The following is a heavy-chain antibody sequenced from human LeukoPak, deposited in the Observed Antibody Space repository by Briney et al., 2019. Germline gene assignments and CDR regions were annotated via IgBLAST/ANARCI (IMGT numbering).Heavy chain of an antibody. V-gene: IGHV3-66*01. CDR1: GFTVSSNY. D-gene: IGHD1-26*01. CDR2: IYSGGST. J-gene: IGHJ6*02. Sequence: PGGSLRLSCAASGFTVSSNYMSWVRQAPGKGLEWVSVIYSGGSTYYADSVKGRFTISRDNSKNTLYLQMNSLRAEDTAVYYCARALTVGATSYYYYGMDVWGQGTTVTVSS. CDR3: ARALTVGATSYYYYGMDV.